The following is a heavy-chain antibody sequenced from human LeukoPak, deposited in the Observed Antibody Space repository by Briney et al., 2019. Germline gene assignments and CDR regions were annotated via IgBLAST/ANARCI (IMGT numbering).Heavy chain of an antibody. J-gene: IGHJ4*02. CDR3: ARGPKYSSGWSY. CDR2: INPNSGGT. CDR1: GYTFTSYG. Sequence: ASVKVSCKASGYTFTSYGISWVRQAPGQGLEWMGRINPNSGGTNYAQKFQGRVTMTRDTSISTAYMELSRLRSDDTAVYYCARGPKYSSGWSYWGQGTLVTVSS. D-gene: IGHD6-19*01. V-gene: IGHV1-2*06.